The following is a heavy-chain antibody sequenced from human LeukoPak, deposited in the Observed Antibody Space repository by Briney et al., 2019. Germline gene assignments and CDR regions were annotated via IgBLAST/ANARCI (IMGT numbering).Heavy chain of an antibody. Sequence: GASVKVSCKASGYTFTSYGISWVRQAPGQGLEWMGWISAYNGNTNYAQKLQGRVTMTTDTSTSTAYMELRSLRSDDTAVCYCARDGDYYGSGSPIRGFDPWGQGTLVTVSS. V-gene: IGHV1-18*04. J-gene: IGHJ5*02. CDR3: ARDGDYYGSGSPIRGFDP. D-gene: IGHD3-10*01. CDR2: ISAYNGNT. CDR1: GYTFTSYG.